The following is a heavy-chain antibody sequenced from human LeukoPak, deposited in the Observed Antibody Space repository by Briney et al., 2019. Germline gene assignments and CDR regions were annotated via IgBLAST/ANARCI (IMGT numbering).Heavy chain of an antibody. V-gene: IGHV3-48*04. D-gene: IGHD2-15*01. CDR1: GFTFSTSP. CDR2: ISSSSGTI. CDR3: ARGPGSGHYFDY. Sequence: GGSLRLSCAASGFTFSTSPMNWVRQAPGKGPEWGSYISSSSGTIYYADSVKGRFTISRDNAENSLYLQMNSLRAEDTAVYYCARGPGSGHYFDYWGQGTLVTVSS. J-gene: IGHJ4*02.